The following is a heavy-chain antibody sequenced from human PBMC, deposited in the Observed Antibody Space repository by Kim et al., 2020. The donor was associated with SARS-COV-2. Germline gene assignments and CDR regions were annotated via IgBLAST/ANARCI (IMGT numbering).Heavy chain of an antibody. J-gene: IGHJ4*02. Sequence: GGSLRLSCAASGFTFSVYNMNWVRQAPGKGLEWVSSITMNSDYVYYADSLKGRFTISRDNAKDSLYLQMNSLRAEDTAVYYCARGGGYSALVTYSTTLFDYWGQGALVTVSS. CDR2: ITMNSDYV. V-gene: IGHV3-21*01. CDR1: GFTFSVYN. D-gene: IGHD3-16*01. CDR3: ARGGGYSALVTYSTTLFDY.